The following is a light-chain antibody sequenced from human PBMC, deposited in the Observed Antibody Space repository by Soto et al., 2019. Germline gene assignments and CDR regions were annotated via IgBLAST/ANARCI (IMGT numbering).Light chain of an antibody. Sequence: DIVMTQSPDSLAVSLGERATINCKSSQSVLYSSNSKNYIVWYQQKPGQPPRLLIYWASTRESGVPDRFSGSGSGTDFTLTISSLQAEDVAVYYCQQYYSIPPTFGQGTKVEIK. V-gene: IGKV4-1*01. CDR2: WAS. CDR1: QSVLYSSNSKNY. J-gene: IGKJ1*01. CDR3: QQYYSIPPT.